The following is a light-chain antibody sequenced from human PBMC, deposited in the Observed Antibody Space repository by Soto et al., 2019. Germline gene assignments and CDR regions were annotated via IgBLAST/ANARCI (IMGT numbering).Light chain of an antibody. CDR3: QQSYTTPPT. V-gene: IGKV1-39*01. CDR2: AAS. CDR1: QSVNRN. Sequence: DIQMTQSPSSLSASTGDRVTITCRASQSVNRNLNWYQHKLGKAPKLLIYAASHLERGVPSRFSGSGSGTDFTVSISSLQPEDIATYYCQQSYTTPPTFGQGTKLEIK. J-gene: IGKJ2*01.